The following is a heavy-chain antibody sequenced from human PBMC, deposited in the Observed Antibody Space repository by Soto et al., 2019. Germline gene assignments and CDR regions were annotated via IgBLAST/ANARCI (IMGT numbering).Heavy chain of an antibody. V-gene: IGHV3-9*01. CDR1: GFTFADYA. Sequence: EVQLVESGGGLVQPGRSLRLSCAASGFTFADYAMHWVRQAPGKGLEWVSGISWNSGSIGYADSVKGRFTISRDNAKNSLYLQMNSLRAEDTALYYCAKDVDYGDPASYFDYWGQGTLVTVSS. D-gene: IGHD4-17*01. J-gene: IGHJ4*02. CDR3: AKDVDYGDPASYFDY. CDR2: ISWNSGSI.